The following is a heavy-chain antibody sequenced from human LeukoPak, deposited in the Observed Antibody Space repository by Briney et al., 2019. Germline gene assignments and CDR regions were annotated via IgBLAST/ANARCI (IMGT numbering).Heavy chain of an antibody. V-gene: IGHV3-30*18. CDR3: AKDLAQWLVRGGYYYYGMDV. D-gene: IGHD6-19*01. Sequence: GGSLRLSCAASGFTFSTFAMHWVRQPPGKGLEWVAVISYDGGNKYYGGSVKGRFTISRDNSKNTLYLQMNSLRAEDTAVYYCAKDLAQWLVRGGYYYYGMDVWGQGTTVTVSS. CDR1: GFTFSTFA. CDR2: ISYDGGNK. J-gene: IGHJ6*02.